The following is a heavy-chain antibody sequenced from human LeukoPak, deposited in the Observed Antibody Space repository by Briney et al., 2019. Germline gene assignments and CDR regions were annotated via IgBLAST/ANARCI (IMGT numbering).Heavy chain of an antibody. CDR2: MNPNSGNT. J-gene: IGHJ4*02. Sequence: ASVKVSCKASGYTFTSYDINWVRQATGQGLEWMGWMNPNSGNTGYAQKFQGRVTMTRNTSISTAYMELSSLRSEDTAVYYCVKDSTSSWFGGDSEWGQGTLVTVSS. V-gene: IGHV1-8*01. D-gene: IGHD6-13*01. CDR1: GYTFTSYD. CDR3: VKDSTSSWFGGDSE.